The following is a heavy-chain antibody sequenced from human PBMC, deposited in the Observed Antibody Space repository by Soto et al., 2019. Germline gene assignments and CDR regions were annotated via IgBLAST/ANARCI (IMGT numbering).Heavy chain of an antibody. CDR2: ISYDGSNK. J-gene: IGHJ4*02. Sequence: QVQLVESGGGVVQPGRSLRLSCAASGFTFSSYGMHWVRQAPGKGLEWVAVISYDGSNKYYADSVKGRFTISRDNSKNTLYLQMNSLRAEDTAVYYCASSAGFNGYGAQFDYWGQGTLVTVSS. CDR1: GFTFSSYG. D-gene: IGHD5-12*01. CDR3: ASSAGFNGYGAQFDY. V-gene: IGHV3-30*03.